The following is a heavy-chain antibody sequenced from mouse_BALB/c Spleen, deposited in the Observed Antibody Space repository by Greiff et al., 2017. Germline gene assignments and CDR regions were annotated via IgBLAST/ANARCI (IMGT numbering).Heavy chain of an antibody. Sequence: VKLQESGPGLVAPSQSLSITCTVSGFSLTDYGVSWIRQPPGKGLEWLGVIWGGGSTYYNSALKSRLSISKDNSKSQVFLKMNSLQTDDTAMYYCAKQSYYGPRYFDVWGAGTTVTVSS. CDR3: AKQSYYGPRYFDV. CDR1: GFSLTDYG. CDR2: IWGGGST. D-gene: IGHD1-2*01. V-gene: IGHV2-6-5*01. J-gene: IGHJ1*01.